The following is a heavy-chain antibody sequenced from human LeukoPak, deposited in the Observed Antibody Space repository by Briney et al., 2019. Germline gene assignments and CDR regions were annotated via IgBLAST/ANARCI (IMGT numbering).Heavy chain of an antibody. V-gene: IGHV5-51*01. CDR1: GYGFSNYW. CDR3: TRNSGTENNFDY. J-gene: IGHJ4*02. D-gene: IGHD1-26*01. Sequence: PGESLKISCKGSGYGFSNYWIGWVRQMPGKGLEWMGMIYPGDSDTRYSPSFQGQVTISADKSISTAYLQWSSLKASDTAMYYCTRNSGTENNFDYWGQGTLVTVSS. CDR2: IYPGDSDT.